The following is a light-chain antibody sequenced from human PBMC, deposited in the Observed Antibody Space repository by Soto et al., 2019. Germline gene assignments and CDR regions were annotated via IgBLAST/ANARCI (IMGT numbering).Light chain of an antibody. CDR1: QSVSSN. Sequence: EIVMTQSPATLSVSPGERATLSCRASQSVSSNLAWYQQKPGQAPRLLIYGASTRATGIPARFSGSGSGTEFTLTISSLQSEDFAFYYWQQYNNWPPHTFGQGTKLQIK. V-gene: IGKV3-15*01. CDR2: GAS. CDR3: QQYNNWPPHT. J-gene: IGKJ2*01.